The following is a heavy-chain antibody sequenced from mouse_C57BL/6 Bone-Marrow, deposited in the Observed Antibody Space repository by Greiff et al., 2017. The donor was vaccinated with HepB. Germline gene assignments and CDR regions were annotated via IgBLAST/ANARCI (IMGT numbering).Heavy chain of an antibody. D-gene: IGHD1-1*01. CDR2: IDPSDSYT. J-gene: IGHJ3*01. CDR1: GYTFTSYW. V-gene: IGHV1-69*01. CDR3: ARNYYGSSYDWFAY. Sequence: VQLQQPGAELVMPGASVKLSCKASGYTFTSYWMHWVKQRPGQGLEWIGEIDPSDSYTNYNQKFKGKSTLTVDKSSSKAYMQLSSLTSEDSAVYYYARNYYGSSYDWFAYWGQGTLVTVSA.